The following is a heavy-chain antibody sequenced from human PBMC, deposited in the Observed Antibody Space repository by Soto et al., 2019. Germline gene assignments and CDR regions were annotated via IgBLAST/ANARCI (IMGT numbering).Heavy chain of an antibody. CDR3: ARGSGSFVYGMDV. D-gene: IGHD3-10*01. V-gene: IGHV1-46*01. J-gene: IGHJ6*02. CDR1: GYTLSDYL. Sequence: QVQLVQSGAEVKKPGASVKVSCNASGYTLSDYLIHWVRQAPGQGLECVGTINPRGGSTRYAENFQGRVTMTSDTSTSTIFLELSSLRSDDTAVFYCARGSGSFVYGMDVWGQGTTVTVSS. CDR2: INPRGGST.